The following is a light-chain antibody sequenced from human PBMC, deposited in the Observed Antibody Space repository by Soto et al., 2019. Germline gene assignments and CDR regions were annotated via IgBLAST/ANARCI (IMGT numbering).Light chain of an antibody. CDR2: VNN. J-gene: IGLJ3*02. V-gene: IGLV1-40*01. CDR1: SSNIGAGYD. CDR3: QSYDSSLSASV. Sequence: QSVLTQPPSVSGAPGQRVTISCTGSSSNIGAGYDVHWYQQVTGTAPKLLIYVNNNRPSGVPDRFSGSKSGTSAPLVITGLQAEDEADYYCQSYDSSLSASVFGGGTKLTVL.